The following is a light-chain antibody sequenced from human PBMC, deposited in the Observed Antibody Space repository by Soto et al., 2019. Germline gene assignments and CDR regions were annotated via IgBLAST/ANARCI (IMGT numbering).Light chain of an antibody. CDR3: SSYTSSFYV. CDR1: SSDVGGYNY. J-gene: IGLJ1*01. V-gene: IGLV2-14*01. CDR2: EVS. Sequence: QSVLTQPASVSGSPGQSITISCTGTSSDVGGYNYVSWYQQHPGKAPKLMIYEVSNRPSGGSNRFSGSKSGNTASLTISGLQAEDEADYYCSSYTSSFYVFGTGTKGTVL.